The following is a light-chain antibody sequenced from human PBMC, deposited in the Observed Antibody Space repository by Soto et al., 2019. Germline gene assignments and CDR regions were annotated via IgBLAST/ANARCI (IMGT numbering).Light chain of an antibody. Sequence: ESMLTQSPATLSLSPGERAPLSCRASQSVSSYLAWYQQKPGQAPRLLIYDASNRATGIPARFSGSGSGTDFTLTISSLQSEDSAIYYCQQYNNWPSWTFGQGTKVDI. CDR3: QQYNNWPSWT. J-gene: IGKJ1*01. V-gene: IGKV3-11*01. CDR1: QSVSSY. CDR2: DAS.